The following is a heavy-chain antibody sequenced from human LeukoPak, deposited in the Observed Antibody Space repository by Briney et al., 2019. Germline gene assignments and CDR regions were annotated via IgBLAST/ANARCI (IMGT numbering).Heavy chain of an antibody. CDR2: IYSGGST. CDR1: GFTFSNYA. Sequence: GGSLRLSCAASGFTFSNYAMRWVRQVPGKGLEWVSVIYSGGSTYYADSVKGRFTISRDNSKNTLYLQMNSLRAEDTAVYYCARSRADYYGSGSYLPTTYYFDYWGQGTLVTVSS. V-gene: IGHV3-53*01. J-gene: IGHJ4*02. D-gene: IGHD3-10*01. CDR3: ARSRADYYGSGSYLPTTYYFDY.